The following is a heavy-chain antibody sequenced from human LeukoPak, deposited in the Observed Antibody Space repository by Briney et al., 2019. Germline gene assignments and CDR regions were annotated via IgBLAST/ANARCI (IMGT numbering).Heavy chain of an antibody. CDR2: ISGSGGST. CDR3: AKDHYYDSSGYGDY. D-gene: IGHD3-22*01. J-gene: IGHJ4*02. Sequence: GGSLRLSCAASGFTFSSYAMSWVRQAPGKGLEWVSAISGSGGSTYYADSAKGRFTISRDNSKNTLYLQMNRLRAEDTAVYYCAKDHYYDSSGYGDYWGQGTLVTVSS. CDR1: GFTFSSYA. V-gene: IGHV3-23*01.